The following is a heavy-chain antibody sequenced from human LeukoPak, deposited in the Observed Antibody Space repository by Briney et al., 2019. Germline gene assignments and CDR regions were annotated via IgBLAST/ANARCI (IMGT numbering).Heavy chain of an antibody. J-gene: IGHJ4*02. D-gene: IGHD1-26*01. CDR2: IYYSGST. CDR3: ARTLVGSAPVY. V-gene: IGHV4-30-4*08. Sequence: KSSETLSLTCTVSGGSISSGGYYWSWIRQHPGKGLEWIGYIYYSGSTYYNPSLKSRVTISVDTSKNQFSLKLSSVTAADTAVYYCARTLVGSAPVYWGQGTLVTVSS. CDR1: GGSISSGGYY.